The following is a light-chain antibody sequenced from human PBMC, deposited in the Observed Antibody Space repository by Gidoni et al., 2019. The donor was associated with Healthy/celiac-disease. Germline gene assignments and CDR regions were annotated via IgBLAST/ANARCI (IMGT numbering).Light chain of an antibody. CDR1: QSVSSY. CDR3: QQRSNWPPYT. Sequence: EIVLTQSPATLSLSPGARATLSCRASQSVSSYLAWYQQNPGQAPSLLIYDAANRATGIPPRCSGSGSGTEVTLTISSLEPEDVAVYYCQQRSNWPPYTFGQGTKLEIK. CDR2: DAA. V-gene: IGKV3-11*01. J-gene: IGKJ2*01.